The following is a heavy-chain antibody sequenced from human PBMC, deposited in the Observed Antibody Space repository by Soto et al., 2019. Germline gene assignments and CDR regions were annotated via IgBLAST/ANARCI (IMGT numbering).Heavy chain of an antibody. V-gene: IGHV4-34*01. CDR2: INHSGGT. D-gene: IGHD6-6*01. Sequence: QVQLQQWGAGLLKPSETLSLTCAVYGGSFSGYYWSGIRQPPGKVLEWIGEINHSGGTNYNPSLKSRVPIAVDTSKNQSALQMSSVTAADTAVYYCERGLLGRSSSPQYYYDYLAVWGKGTTVTVSS. CDR1: GGSFSGYY. CDR3: ERGLLGRSSSPQYYYDYLAV. J-gene: IGHJ6*03.